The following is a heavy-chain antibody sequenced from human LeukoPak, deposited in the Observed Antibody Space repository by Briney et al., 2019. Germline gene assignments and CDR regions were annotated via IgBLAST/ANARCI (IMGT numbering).Heavy chain of an antibody. D-gene: IGHD3-22*01. CDR2: ISGSGGST. V-gene: IGHV3-23*01. J-gene: IGHJ5*02. CDR1: GFTFSSYA. CDR3: AKGLRITMMGWSDP. Sequence: GGSLRLSCAASGFTFSSYAMSWVRQAPGKGLEWVSAISGSGGSTYYADSVKGRFTISRDNSKNTLYLQMNSLRAEDTAVYYCAKGLRITMMGWSDPWGQGTLVTVSS.